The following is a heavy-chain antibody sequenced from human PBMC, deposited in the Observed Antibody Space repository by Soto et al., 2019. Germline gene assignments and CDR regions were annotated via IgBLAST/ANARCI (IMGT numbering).Heavy chain of an antibody. Sequence: PSETLSLTCTFSCGSIISYYWSWIRQPPGKGLEWIGYIYYSGSTNYNPSLKSRVTISVDTSKNQFSLKLSSVTAADTAVYYCARGGSSSSGPGYYYYGMDVWGQGTTVTSP. CDR2: IYYSGST. CDR3: ARGGSSSSGPGYYYYGMDV. J-gene: IGHJ6*02. CDR1: CGSIISYY. V-gene: IGHV4-59*01. D-gene: IGHD6-6*01.